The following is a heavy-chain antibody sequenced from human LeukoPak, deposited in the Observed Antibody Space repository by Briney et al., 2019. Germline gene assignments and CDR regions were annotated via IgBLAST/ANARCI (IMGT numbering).Heavy chain of an antibody. CDR3: ATTNQHDVFDR. CDR1: GFTFSSYG. CDR2: ISNDGSKK. V-gene: IGHV3-30*03. Sequence: GGSLRLSCAASGFTFSSYGMHWVRQAPGKGLDWVAVISNDGSKKYYADSVKGRFTISRDNSKNTLSLQVSSLRTEDTAVYYCATTNQHDVFDRWGQGTMVTVSS. D-gene: IGHD1-14*01. J-gene: IGHJ3*01.